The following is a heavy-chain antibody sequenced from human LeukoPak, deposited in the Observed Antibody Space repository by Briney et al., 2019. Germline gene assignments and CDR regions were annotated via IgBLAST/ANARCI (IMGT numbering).Heavy chain of an antibody. Sequence: GGSLRLSCAASGFPFSDSWMNWVRQAPGKGLEWVSAISGSGGSTYYADSVKGRFTISRDNSKNTLYLQMNSLRAEDTAVYYCARAGPNDHRFDYWGQGTLVTVSS. J-gene: IGHJ4*02. V-gene: IGHV3-23*01. CDR3: ARAGPNDHRFDY. CDR2: ISGSGGST. D-gene: IGHD1-1*01. CDR1: GFPFSDSW.